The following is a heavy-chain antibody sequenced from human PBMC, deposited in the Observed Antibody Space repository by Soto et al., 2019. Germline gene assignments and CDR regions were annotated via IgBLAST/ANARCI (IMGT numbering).Heavy chain of an antibody. J-gene: IGHJ4*02. CDR3: ASLRSGTWIDY. CDR2: IYYSGST. CDR1: GGSISSYY. D-gene: IGHD1-26*01. Sequence: SETLSLTCTVSGGSISSYYWSWIRQPPGKGLEWIGYIYYSGSTNYNPSLKSRVTISVDTSKNQFSLKLSSVTAADTAVYYCASLRSGTWIDYWGQGTLVTVSS. V-gene: IGHV4-59*08.